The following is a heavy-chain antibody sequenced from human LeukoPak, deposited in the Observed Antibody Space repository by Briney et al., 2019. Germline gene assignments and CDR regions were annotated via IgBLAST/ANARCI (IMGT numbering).Heavy chain of an antibody. Sequence: GGSLRLSCAASGFTFRTYAMSWVRQAPGKGLEWVSGISGSGGSTFYADSVKGRLTISRDNSKSTLYLQINSLRVEDTAVYYCAEDPYSSGYFGGYYFDYWGQGTLVTVSS. V-gene: IGHV3-23*01. D-gene: IGHD5-12*01. CDR2: ISGSGGST. CDR1: GFTFRTYA. CDR3: AEDPYSSGYFGGYYFDY. J-gene: IGHJ4*02.